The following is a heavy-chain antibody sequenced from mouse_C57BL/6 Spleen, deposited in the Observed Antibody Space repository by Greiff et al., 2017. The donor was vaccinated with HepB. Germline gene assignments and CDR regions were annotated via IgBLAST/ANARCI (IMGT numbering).Heavy chain of an antibody. CDR1: GYTFTSYT. CDR2: INPSSGYT. D-gene: IGHD1-3*01. CDR3: ARIGLYKDYYAMDY. Sequence: VQLQQSGADLARPGASVKMSCKASGYTFTSYTMHWVKQRPGQGLEWIGYINPSSGYTKYNQKFKDKATLTADKSSSTAYMQLSSLTSEDSAVYYCARIGLYKDYYAMDYWGQGTSVTVSS. J-gene: IGHJ4*01. V-gene: IGHV1-4*01.